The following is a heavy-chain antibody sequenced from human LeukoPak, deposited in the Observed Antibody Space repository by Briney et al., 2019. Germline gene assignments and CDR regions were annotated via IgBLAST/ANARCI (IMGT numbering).Heavy chain of an antibody. CDR3: ATDSSPDY. CDR2: ISYDGSNK. V-gene: IGHV3-30*04. Sequence: GGSLRLSCAASGFAFSSYTMHWVRQAPGKGLEWVALISYDGSNKYYADSVKGRFTISRDNSRNTLYLQMNSLRAEDTALYYCATDSSPDYWGQGTQVTVSS. J-gene: IGHJ4*02. D-gene: IGHD6-13*01. CDR1: GFAFSSYT.